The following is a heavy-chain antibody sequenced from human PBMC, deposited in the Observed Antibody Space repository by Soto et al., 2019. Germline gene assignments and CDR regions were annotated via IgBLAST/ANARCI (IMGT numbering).Heavy chain of an antibody. D-gene: IGHD1-26*01. J-gene: IGHJ6*02. Sequence: SEPLSLTCAVYGGSFSGYYWSWIRQPPGKGLGWIGEINHSGSTNYNPSLKSRVTISVDTSKNQFSLKLSSVTAADTAVYYCASSSKVGLRYYGMDVWGQGTTVTVSS. CDR3: ASSSKVGLRYYGMDV. CDR2: INHSGST. CDR1: GGSFSGYY. V-gene: IGHV4-34*01.